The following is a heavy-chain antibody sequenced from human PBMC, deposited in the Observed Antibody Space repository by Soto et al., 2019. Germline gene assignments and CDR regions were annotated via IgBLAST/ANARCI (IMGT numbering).Heavy chain of an antibody. Sequence: QVQLQESGPGLVKPSETLALTCAVYGVSITGHHWSWLRQSPGKGLDWIGYVSYSGSTKYNPSLKTPVTISLDTSEVQVSLELSSVTAADTAVYYCARCQWYFDLWGRGTLVTVSS. CDR2: VSYSGST. CDR3: ARCQWYFDL. V-gene: IGHV4-59*11. CDR1: GVSITGHH. J-gene: IGHJ2*01.